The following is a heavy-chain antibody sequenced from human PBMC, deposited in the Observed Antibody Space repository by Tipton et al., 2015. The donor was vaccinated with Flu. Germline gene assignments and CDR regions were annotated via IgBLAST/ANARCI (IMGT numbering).Heavy chain of an antibody. CDR2: IHRSGSS. D-gene: IGHD3-10*01. CDR1: GDSVSSDYF. V-gene: IGHV4-38-2*02. CDR3: ARDQGFGDGLTYDYYALGV. Sequence: TLSLTCAVSGDSVSSDYFWYWIRQAPGKGLEWIAYIHRSGSSAYNLSLRSRISISLEKSKNQFSLKLNSVTAADTAVYYSARDQGFGDGLTYDYYALGVWGQGTTVTVSS. J-gene: IGHJ6*02.